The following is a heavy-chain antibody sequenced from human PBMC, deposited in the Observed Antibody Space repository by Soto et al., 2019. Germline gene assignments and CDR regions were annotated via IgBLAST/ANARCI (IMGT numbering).Heavy chain of an antibody. J-gene: IGHJ4*02. CDR2: VNPIVSMS. CDR3: ASSYGSGYRAFDY. D-gene: IGHD3-10*01. CDR1: GDTFNFYS. V-gene: IGHV1-69*02. Sequence: QVQLVQSGAEVKRPGSSVKVSCKASGDTFNFYSINWVRQAPGLGLEWMGRVNPIVSMSNYAQKFQGRVTXTXDXVTSTAYMELSSLRFEDTAIYYCASSYGSGYRAFDYWGQGALVTVSS.